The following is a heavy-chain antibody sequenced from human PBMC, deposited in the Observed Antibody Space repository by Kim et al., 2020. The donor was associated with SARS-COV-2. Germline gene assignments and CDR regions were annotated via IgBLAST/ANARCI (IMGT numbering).Heavy chain of an antibody. CDR3: ARAGGMIVVVPRYNWFDP. V-gene: IGHV4-34*01. D-gene: IGHD3-22*01. J-gene: IGHJ5*02. Sequence: SRVTISVDTSKNQFSLKLSSVTAADTAVYYCARAGGMIVVVPRYNWFDPWGQGTLVTVSS.